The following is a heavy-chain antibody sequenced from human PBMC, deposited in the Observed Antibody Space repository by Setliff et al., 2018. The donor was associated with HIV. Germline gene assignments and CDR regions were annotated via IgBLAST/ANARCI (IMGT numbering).Heavy chain of an antibody. CDR2: IYYSGST. J-gene: IGHJ4*02. D-gene: IGHD1-1*01. CDR1: GGSISSSSDY. Sequence: PSETLSLTCTVSGGSISSSSDYWGWIRQPPGKGLEWLGSIYYSGSTYYNPSLKSRVTISVDTSKKQFSLKLSSVTAADTAVYYCVRQESYGNGGLCYLDFWGQGTLVTVSS. CDR3: VRQESYGNGGLCYLDF. V-gene: IGHV4-39*01.